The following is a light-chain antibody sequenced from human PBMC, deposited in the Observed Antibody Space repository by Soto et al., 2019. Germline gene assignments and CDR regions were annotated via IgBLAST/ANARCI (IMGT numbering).Light chain of an antibody. CDR3: QQTDSFPYT. Sequence: DIQMTQSPSSLSASVGDRVTITCRASQGISSYLSWYQQKPGKAPALLIFGASSLQGGVPSRFSGSGSGTDFTLTISNLQPEDFATFYCQQTDSFPYTFGQGTKLEMK. J-gene: IGKJ2*01. CDR2: GAS. CDR1: QGISSY. V-gene: IGKV1-39*01.